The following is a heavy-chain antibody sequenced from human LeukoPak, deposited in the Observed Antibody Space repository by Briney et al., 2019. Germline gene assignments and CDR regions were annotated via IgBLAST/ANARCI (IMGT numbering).Heavy chain of an antibody. D-gene: IGHD3-10*01. CDR2: INTDSGGT. CDR3: TRHVVTLVRGVNNRKEDWFDP. V-gene: IGHV1-2*02. CDR1: GYSFNTYY. Sequence: ASVKVSCKASGYSFNTYYMNWVRQAPGQGLVWLGWINTDSGGTNYAQKFLGRVTMTRDKANNTAYLELSGLRSDDTAVYYCTRHVVTLVRGVNNRKEDWFDPWGQGTLVSVSS. J-gene: IGHJ5*02.